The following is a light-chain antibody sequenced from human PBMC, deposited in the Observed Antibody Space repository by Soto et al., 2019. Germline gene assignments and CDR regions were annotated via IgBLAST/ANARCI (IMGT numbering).Light chain of an antibody. CDR1: SSNVGGYNY. CDR3: SSDAASNIFYVV. J-gene: IGLJ3*02. Sequence: QSALTQPPSASGSPGQSVTISCTGTSSNVGGYNYVSWYQQYPGRAPKLMIYEVTQRPSGVPDRFSGSKSGNTASLTASGLQAEDEAAYYCSSDAASNIFYVVFGGGTKLTVL. V-gene: IGLV2-8*01. CDR2: EVT.